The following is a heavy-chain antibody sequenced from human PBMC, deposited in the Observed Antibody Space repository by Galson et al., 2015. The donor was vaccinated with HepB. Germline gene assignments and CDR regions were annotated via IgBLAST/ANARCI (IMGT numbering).Heavy chain of an antibody. V-gene: IGHV3-30-3*01. J-gene: IGHJ4*02. CDR2: ILYDGSNK. D-gene: IGHD5-18*01. CDR3: ARDRYSYGSVGDY. CDR1: GFTFSSYA. Sequence: SLRLSCAASGFTFSSYAMHWVRQAPGKGLEWVAVILYDGSNKYYADSVKGRFTISRDNSKNTLYLQMNSLRAEDTAVYYCARDRYSYGSVGDYWGQGTLVTVSS.